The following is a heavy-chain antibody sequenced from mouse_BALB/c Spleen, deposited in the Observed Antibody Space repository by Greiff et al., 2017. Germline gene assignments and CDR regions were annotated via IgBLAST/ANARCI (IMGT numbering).Heavy chain of an antibody. CDR1: GYTFTDYA. CDR2: ISTYYGDA. Sequence: VQLQQSGAELVRPGVSVKISCKGSGYTFTDYAMHWVKQSHAKSLEWIGVISTYYGDASYNQKFKGKATMTVDKSSSTAYMELARLTSEDSAIYYCARGRGNSYYFDYWGQGTTLTVSS. J-gene: IGHJ2*01. D-gene: IGHD2-1*01. CDR3: ARGRGNSYYFDY. V-gene: IGHV1S137*01.